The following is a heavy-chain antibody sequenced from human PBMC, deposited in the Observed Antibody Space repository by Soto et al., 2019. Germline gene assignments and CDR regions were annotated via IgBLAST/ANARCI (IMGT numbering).Heavy chain of an antibody. V-gene: IGHV1-18*01. CDR2: INTYNGNT. J-gene: IGHJ5*02. D-gene: IGHD2-2*01. CDR1: GYTFTNYG. CDR3: ARDPRIVVVPAAIGIAAAGTRREQPNNWFDP. Sequence: ASVKVSCKASGYTFTNYGISWVRQAPGQGLEWMGWINTYNGNTNHAQKLQGRVTMTTDTSTSTAYMELRSLRSEDTAVYYCARDPRIVVVPAAIGIAAAGTRREQPNNWFDPWGQGTLVTVSS.